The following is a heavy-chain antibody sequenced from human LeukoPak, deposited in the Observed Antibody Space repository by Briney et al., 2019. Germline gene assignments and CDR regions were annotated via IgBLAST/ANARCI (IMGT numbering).Heavy chain of an antibody. Sequence: SVKVSCKASGDTFRSYAISWVRQAPGQGLEWVGRIIPFLNISNYAQNFEGKVTIDADRSTNTAYMELTSLTFEDTAVYYCAADDYSAGSYFLNFFDYWGHGTLITVSS. J-gene: IGHJ4*01. CDR3: AADDYSAGSYFLNFFDY. V-gene: IGHV1-69*04. CDR1: GDTFRSYA. D-gene: IGHD4-11*01. CDR2: IIPFLNIS.